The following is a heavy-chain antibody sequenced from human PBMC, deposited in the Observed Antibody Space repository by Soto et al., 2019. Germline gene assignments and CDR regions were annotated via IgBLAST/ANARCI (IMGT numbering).Heavy chain of an antibody. Sequence: GGSLRLSCAASGFTFSSYAMSWVRQAPGKGLEWVSAISGSGGSTYYADSVKGRFTISRDNSKNTLYLQMNSLRAEDTAVYYCAKVDGFGELPVFSAFDYWGQGTLVTVSS. D-gene: IGHD3-10*01. CDR2: ISGSGGST. CDR1: GFTFSSYA. CDR3: AKVDGFGELPVFSAFDY. J-gene: IGHJ4*02. V-gene: IGHV3-23*01.